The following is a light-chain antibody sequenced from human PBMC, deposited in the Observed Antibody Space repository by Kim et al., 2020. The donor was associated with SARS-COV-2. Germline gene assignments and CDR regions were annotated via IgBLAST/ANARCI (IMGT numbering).Light chain of an antibody. Sequence: GGGAICSCRASGIVGIILAWYQQTPGQAPRRLLYDAGRRAAGSPDRYSGSGSASDFTLTIGSRAPEYVSIYYYQQRGSWPPALTFGGGTKVDIK. V-gene: IGKV3-11*01. CDR1: GIVGII. J-gene: IGKJ4*01. CDR2: DAG. CDR3: QQRGSWPPALT.